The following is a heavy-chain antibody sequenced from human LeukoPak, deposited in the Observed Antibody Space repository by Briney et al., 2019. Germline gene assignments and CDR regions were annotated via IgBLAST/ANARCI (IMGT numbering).Heavy chain of an antibody. CDR1: GGSFNGYF. J-gene: IGHJ6*03. V-gene: IGHV4-34*01. CDR2: INHSGST. CDR3: ARQPYYYYMDV. Sequence: PSETLSLTCAVYGGSFNGYFWSWIRQSPGKGLEWIGEINHSGSTNYNPSLESRVTMSIDTSKNQFSLNLRSVTAADTAVYYCARQPYYYYMDVWGKGTTVTISS.